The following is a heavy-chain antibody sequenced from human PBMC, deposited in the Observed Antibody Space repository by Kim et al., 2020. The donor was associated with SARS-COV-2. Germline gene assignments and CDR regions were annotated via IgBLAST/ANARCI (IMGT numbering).Heavy chain of an antibody. Sequence: GGSLRLSCAASGFTFSNAWMSWVRQAPGKGLEWVGRIKGKTDGGTTDYAAPVQGRFTISRDDSKNSLYLQMNSLKTEDTAVYYCTTVGGSYAREFDYCGHGALVTVSS. V-gene: IGHV3-15*01. CDR3: TTVGGSYAREFDY. CDR1: GFTFSNAW. D-gene: IGHD1-26*01. CDR2: IKGKTDGGTT. J-gene: IGHJ4*01.